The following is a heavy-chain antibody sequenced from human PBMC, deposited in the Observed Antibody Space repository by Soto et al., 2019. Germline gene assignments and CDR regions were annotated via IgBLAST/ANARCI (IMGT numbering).Heavy chain of an antibody. CDR2: IKSKTDGGTT. J-gene: IGHJ6*02. D-gene: IGHD2-2*01. CDR1: GFTFSNAW. V-gene: IGHV3-15*01. CDR3: TTVGCDSTSCCVDYYYGMDV. Sequence: PGGSLRLSCAASGFTFSNAWMSWVRQAPGKGLEWVGRIKSKTDGGTTDYAAPVKGRFTISRDDSKNTLYLQMNSLKTEDTAVYYCTTVGCDSTSCCVDYYYGMDVWGQGTTVTVSS.